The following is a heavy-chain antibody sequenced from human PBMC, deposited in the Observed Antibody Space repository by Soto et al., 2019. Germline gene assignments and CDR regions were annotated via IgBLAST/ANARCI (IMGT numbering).Heavy chain of an antibody. CDR2: IIPIFGTA. Sequence: QVQLVQSGAEVKKPGSSVKVSCKASGGTFSSYAIDWVRQAPGQGLEWMGGIIPIFGTADYAQKFQGRVTITADESTSTACMDLSSLRSEDTAVYSCARGQTGGGWGYYFDYWGQGTLVTVSS. J-gene: IGHJ4*02. D-gene: IGHD3-16*01. CDR1: GGTFSSYA. V-gene: IGHV1-69*12. CDR3: ARGQTGGGWGYYFDY.